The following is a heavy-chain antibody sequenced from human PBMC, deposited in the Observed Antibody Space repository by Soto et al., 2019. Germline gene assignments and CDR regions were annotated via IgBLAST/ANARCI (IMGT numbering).Heavy chain of an antibody. V-gene: IGHV1-2*04. CDR2: INPNSGGT. J-gene: IGHJ6*03. Sequence: ASVKVSCKASGYTFTGYYMHWVRQAPGQGLEWMGWINPNSGGTNYAQKFQGWVTMTRDTSISTAYMELSRLRSDDTAVYYCARALTGTHSMDVWGKGTTVTVSS. D-gene: IGHD1-20*01. CDR1: GYTFTGYY. CDR3: ARALTGTHSMDV.